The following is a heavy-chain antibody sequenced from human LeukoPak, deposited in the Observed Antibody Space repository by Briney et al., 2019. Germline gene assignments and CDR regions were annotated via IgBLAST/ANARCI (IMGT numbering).Heavy chain of an antibody. J-gene: IGHJ4*02. CDR1: GGSISSSSYY. V-gene: IGHV4-39*01. CDR2: IYYSGST. CDR3: ARFRYGSGGY. D-gene: IGHD6-19*01. Sequence: PSETLSLTCTVSGGSISSSSYYWGWIRQPPGKGLEWIGSIYYSGSTYYNPSLKSRVTISVDTSKNQFSLKLSSVTAADTAVYYCARFRYGSGGYWGQGTLVTVSS.